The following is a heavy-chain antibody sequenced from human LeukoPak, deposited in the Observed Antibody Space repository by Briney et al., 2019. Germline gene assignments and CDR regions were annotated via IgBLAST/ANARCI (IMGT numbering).Heavy chain of an antibody. Sequence: GGSLRLSCVDSGFTFNKYWLSWVRQAPGKGLEWVASINQDGSEKYYVDSVKGRFTISRDNAKKSLYLQMSSLRAEDTAVYYCARALGIAASYWGQGTLVTVSS. CDR3: ARALGIAASY. CDR1: GFTFNKYW. CDR2: INQDGSEK. V-gene: IGHV3-7*01. D-gene: IGHD6-6*01. J-gene: IGHJ4*02.